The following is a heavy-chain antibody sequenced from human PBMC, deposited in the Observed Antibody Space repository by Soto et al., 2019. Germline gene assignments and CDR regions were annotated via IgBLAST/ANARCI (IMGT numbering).Heavy chain of an antibody. CDR3: ARTRSFTLGFYYDGMDV. CDR2: IYPGDSDT. J-gene: IGHJ6*02. V-gene: IGHV5-51*01. D-gene: IGHD6-6*01. Sequence: PGEPQKISCQGSGYSFASYWISWVRQMPGKDLEWMGIIYPGDSDTRYSPSFQGQVTISADKSLRTAYLQWTSLKASDTALYYCARTRSFTLGFYYDGMDVWGQGTTVTVSS. CDR1: GYSFASYW.